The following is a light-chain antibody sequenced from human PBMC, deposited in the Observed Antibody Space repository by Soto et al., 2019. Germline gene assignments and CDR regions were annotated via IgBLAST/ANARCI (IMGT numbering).Light chain of an antibody. CDR1: QSVSSSY. J-gene: IGKJ3*01. CDR2: GAS. Sequence: EIVLTQSPGTLSLSPGDRATLSCRASQSVSSSYLAWYQQRPGQAPRVVIYGASTRATGIPERFSGSGSGTDFTLTISRLEPEDFAVYYCQQYGRSPFTFGPGTKVDIK. V-gene: IGKV3-20*01. CDR3: QQYGRSPFT.